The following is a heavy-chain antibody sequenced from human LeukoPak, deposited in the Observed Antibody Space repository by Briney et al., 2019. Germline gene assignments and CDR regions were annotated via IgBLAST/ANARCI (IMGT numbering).Heavy chain of an antibody. D-gene: IGHD4-17*01. CDR3: ARPHSDYGGIDY. Sequence: GGSLRLSCAASGFTFTSYAMHWVRRAPGKGLEWVAVISFDERNRYYTDSVKGRFTISRDNSKNTVYLQMNSLRTEDTAVYYCARPHSDYGGIDYWGQGTLVTVSS. CDR2: ISFDERNR. J-gene: IGHJ4*02. CDR1: GFTFTSYA. V-gene: IGHV3-30*04.